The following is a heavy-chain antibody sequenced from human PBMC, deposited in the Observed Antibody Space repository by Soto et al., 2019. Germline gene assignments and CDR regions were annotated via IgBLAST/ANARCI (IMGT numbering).Heavy chain of an antibody. V-gene: IGHV4-39*01. D-gene: IGHD5-12*01. CDR1: GGSLSSSSCY. J-gene: IGHJ4*02. CDR3: VKDHDEDFGYDLDYFNY. CDR2: IYYSGST. Sequence: SETLSLTCTVSGGSLSSSSCYWGWLRQPPGKGLEWIGSIYYSGSTYYNPSLKSRVTISVDTSKNQFSLKLSSVTAADTAFYYCVKDHDEDFGYDLDYFNYWGQGTLVTVSS.